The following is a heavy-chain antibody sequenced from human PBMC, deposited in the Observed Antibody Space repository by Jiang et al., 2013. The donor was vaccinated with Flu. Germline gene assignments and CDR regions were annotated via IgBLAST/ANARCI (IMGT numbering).Heavy chain of an antibody. CDR1: GGTFSSYA. D-gene: IGHD3-10*01. V-gene: IGHV1-69*06. Sequence: SCKASGGTFSSYAISWVRQAPGQGLEWMGGIIPIFGTANYAQKFQGRVTITADKSTSTAYMELSSLRSEDTAVYYCARDTHPIGGDNAFDIWGQGTMVTVSS. CDR2: IIPIFGTA. CDR3: ARDTHPIGGDNAFDI. J-gene: IGHJ3*02.